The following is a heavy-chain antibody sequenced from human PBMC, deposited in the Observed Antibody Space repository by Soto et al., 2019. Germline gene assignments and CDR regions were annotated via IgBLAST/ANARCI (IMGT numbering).Heavy chain of an antibody. CDR2: IIPIFGTA. CDR1: GGTLSSYA. D-gene: IGHD3-3*01. Sequence: SVKVSCKASGGTLSSYAISWVRQAPGQGLEWMGGIIPIFGTANYAQKFQGRVTITADESTRTAYMELSSLRSEDTAVYYCARSRRGAIRFLGDYYYYYGMDVWGQGTTVTVSS. J-gene: IGHJ6*02. CDR3: ARSRRGAIRFLGDYYYYYGMDV. V-gene: IGHV1-69*13.